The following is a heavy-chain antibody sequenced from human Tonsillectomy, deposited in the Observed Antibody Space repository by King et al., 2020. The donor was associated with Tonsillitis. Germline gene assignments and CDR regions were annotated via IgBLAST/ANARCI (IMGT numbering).Heavy chain of an antibody. CDR2: INWNGGST. CDR3: ARVNSPFPSWTGLGFDY. Sequence: QLVQSGGGVVRPGGSLRLSCAASGFTFDDYGMSWVRQAPGKGLEWVASINWNGGSTGYADSVKGRFTISRDNAKNSLYLQMNSLRAEDTALYYCARVNSPFPSWTGLGFDYWGQGTLVTVSS. CDR1: GFTFDDYG. D-gene: IGHD3/OR15-3a*01. J-gene: IGHJ4*02. V-gene: IGHV3-20*04.